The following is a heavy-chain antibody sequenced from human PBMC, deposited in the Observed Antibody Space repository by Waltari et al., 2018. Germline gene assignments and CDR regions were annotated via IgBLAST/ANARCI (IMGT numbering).Heavy chain of an antibody. D-gene: IGHD3-10*01. V-gene: IGHV1-18*01. Sequence: QVQLVQSGAEVKKPGASVKVSCKASGYTFTSYGISWVRQAPGQGLEWMGWISADNGNTNYAQKLQGRDTMTTDTATSTAYMELRSRRSDDTAVCYCAIDPGAWFGGPHFDYWGQGTLVTVSS. CDR2: ISADNGNT. J-gene: IGHJ4*02. CDR1: GYTFTSYG. CDR3: AIDPGAWFGGPHFDY.